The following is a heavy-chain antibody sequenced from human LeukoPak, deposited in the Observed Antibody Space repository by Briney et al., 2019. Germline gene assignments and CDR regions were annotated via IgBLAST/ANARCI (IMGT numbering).Heavy chain of an antibody. Sequence: ASVKVSCKASGYTFTSYYMHWVRQAPGQGLEWMGWINPNSGGTNYAQKFQGRVTMTRDTSISTAYMELSRLRSDDTAVYYCARGGSLFYGLAPDYWGQGTLVTVSS. D-gene: IGHD5-24*01. J-gene: IGHJ4*02. V-gene: IGHV1-2*02. CDR2: INPNSGGT. CDR1: GYTFTSYY. CDR3: ARGGSLFYGLAPDY.